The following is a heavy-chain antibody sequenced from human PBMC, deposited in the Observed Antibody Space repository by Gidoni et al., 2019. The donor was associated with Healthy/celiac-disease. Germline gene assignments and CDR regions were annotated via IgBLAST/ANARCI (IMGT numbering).Heavy chain of an antibody. V-gene: IGHV3-66*02. J-gene: IGHJ6*02. Sequence: EVQLVESGGGLVQPGGSLRLSCAASGFTVSSNYMSWVRQAPGKGLEWVSVIYSGGSTYYADSVKGRFTISRDNSKNTLYLQMNSLRAEDTAVYYCARDVTSSSSTYGMDVWGQGTTVTVSS. CDR3: ARDVTSSSSTYGMDV. CDR1: GFTVSSNY. D-gene: IGHD6-6*01. CDR2: IYSGGST.